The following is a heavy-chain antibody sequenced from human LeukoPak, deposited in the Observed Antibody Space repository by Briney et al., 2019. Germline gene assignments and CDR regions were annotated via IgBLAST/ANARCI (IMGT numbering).Heavy chain of an antibody. D-gene: IGHD3-16*01. CDR3: ARGDYYDGGGRNWFDP. Sequence: SGTLSLTCAVSGGSISNSNWWSWIRQPPGKGLQWIGEVYHSGSTNYNPSLKSRVTMSVDTSRNQFSLRLTSVTAADTAVYYCARGDYYDGGGRNWFDPWGQGTLVTVSS. CDR2: VYHSGST. CDR1: GGSISNSNW. V-gene: IGHV4-4*02. J-gene: IGHJ5*02.